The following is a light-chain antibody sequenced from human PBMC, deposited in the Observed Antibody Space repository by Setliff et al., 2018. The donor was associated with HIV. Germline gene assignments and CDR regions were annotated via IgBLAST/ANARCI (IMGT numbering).Light chain of an antibody. J-gene: IGLJ3*02. Sequence: QSVLTQPPSASGTPGQRVTISCSGSSSNIGNNYVCWYQKLPGTAPQLLFYRNNQRTSGVPDRFSASKSGTSVSLAISGLRSEDEADYYCASWDDSLSGVFGGGTQLTVL. V-gene: IGLV1-47*01. CDR1: SSNIGNNY. CDR3: ASWDDSLSGV. CDR2: RNN.